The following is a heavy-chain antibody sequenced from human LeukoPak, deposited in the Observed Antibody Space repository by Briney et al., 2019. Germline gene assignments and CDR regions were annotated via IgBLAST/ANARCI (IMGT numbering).Heavy chain of an antibody. J-gene: IGHJ6*03. D-gene: IGHD5/OR15-5a*01. CDR2: ISWDGGST. V-gene: IGHV3-43*01. CDR3: AKRSTYYYYMDV. CDR1: GFTFDDYT. Sequence: GGSLRLSCAASGFTFDDYTMHWVRQAPGKGLEWVSLISWDGGSTYYADSVKGRFTISRDNSKNSLYLQMNSLRTEDTALYYCAKRSTYYYYMDVRGKGTTVTVSS.